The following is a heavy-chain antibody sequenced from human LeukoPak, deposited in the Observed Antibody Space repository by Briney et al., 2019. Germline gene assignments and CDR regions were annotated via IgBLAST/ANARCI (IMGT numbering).Heavy chain of an antibody. CDR3: ARDRDDGGFEY. J-gene: IGHJ4*02. D-gene: IGHD4-23*01. CDR2: INQGGRVK. Sequence: PGGSLRLSCVASGFTFPNYWMSWVRQAPEKGLEWVANINQGGRVKQYVDSMKGRSTISRDNAKNSLYLQMNSLRAEDTAVYYCARDRDDGGFEYWGQGTLVTVSS. V-gene: IGHV3-7*01. CDR1: GFTFPNYW.